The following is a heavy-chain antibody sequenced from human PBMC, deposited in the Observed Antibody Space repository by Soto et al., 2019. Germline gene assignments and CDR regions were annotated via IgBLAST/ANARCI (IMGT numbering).Heavy chain of an antibody. CDR2: IGGGDGST. CDR3: AREDSSGREKFLDL. J-gene: IGHJ2*01. CDR1: GFTFINYA. D-gene: IGHD6-19*01. V-gene: IGHV3-23*01. Sequence: EVQLLESGGGLVQPGGSLRLSCAASGFTFINYAMSWVRQAPGKGLEWVSTIGGGDGSTYYADSVKGRFTISRDNSNSALYLQMNSLRVGDTAIYYCAREDSSGREKFLDLWGRGTLVTVSS.